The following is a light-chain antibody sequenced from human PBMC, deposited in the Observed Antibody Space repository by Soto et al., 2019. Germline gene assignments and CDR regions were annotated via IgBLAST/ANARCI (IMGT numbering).Light chain of an antibody. J-gene: IGKJ4*01. Sequence: TRMNQSPSTLSASMGDSVSITCRASRDIGTWLAWFQQKPGRAPNLLIYRASTLARGVPSRFSGSGSGTEFTLTISSLQPDDFATYYCHRHETYPLAFGGGTKVDIK. CDR3: HRHETYPLA. CDR1: RDIGTW. CDR2: RAS. V-gene: IGKV1-5*03.